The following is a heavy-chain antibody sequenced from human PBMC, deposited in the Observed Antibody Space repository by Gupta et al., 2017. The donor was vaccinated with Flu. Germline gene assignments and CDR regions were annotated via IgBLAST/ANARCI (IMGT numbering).Heavy chain of an antibody. V-gene: IGHV4-39*01. CDR3: ARLRGYSYGYLDY. Sequence: QLQLQESGPGLVKPSETLSLTCTVSGGSIRSSNYYYWGWIRQPPGKGLEYIGSIYYSGSTSYNPSLKSRVTISVDTSKNQFSLKLNSVTAADTAVYYCARLRGYSYGYLDYWGQGTLVTVSS. J-gene: IGHJ4*02. CDR2: IYYSGST. CDR1: GGSIRSSNYYY. D-gene: IGHD5-18*01.